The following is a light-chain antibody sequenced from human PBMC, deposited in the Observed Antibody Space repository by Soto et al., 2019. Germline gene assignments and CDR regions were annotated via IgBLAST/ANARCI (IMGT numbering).Light chain of an antibody. CDR3: QQYNSWPPIT. V-gene: IGKV3-15*01. CDR1: QSVRTK. J-gene: IGKJ5*01. CDR2: GAS. Sequence: EIVMTQSPATLSVSPGEGATLSCRASQSVRTKLAWYQQKAGQAPRLLIYGASTRATGIPDRSSGSGSGTEFTLTISSLQSEDFAVYYCQQYNSWPPITFGQGTRLENK.